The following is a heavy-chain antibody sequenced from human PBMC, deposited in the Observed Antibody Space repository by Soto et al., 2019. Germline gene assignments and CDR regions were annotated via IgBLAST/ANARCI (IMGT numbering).Heavy chain of an antibody. V-gene: IGHV3-30*18. D-gene: IGHD2-15*01. CDR2: TSYDGTNK. J-gene: IGHJ6*02. Sequence: GGSLRLSCEVSGFTFSTHGMHWVRQAPGKGLEWVAGTSYDGTNKYYARSVQGRFTISRENSMKTLYLQMNSLRTEDTAVYYCAKDLSGARWYYDALDVWGQGATVTVSS. CDR1: GFTFSTHG. CDR3: AKDLSGARWYYDALDV.